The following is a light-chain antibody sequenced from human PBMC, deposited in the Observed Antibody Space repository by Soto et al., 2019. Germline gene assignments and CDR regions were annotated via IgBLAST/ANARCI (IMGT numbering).Light chain of an antibody. CDR3: QQYGRT. Sequence: EIVLTQSQRTLFLSPGERAILSCRASQSVSSSYLAWYQQKPGQAPRLLIYGASSRATGIPDRFSGSGSGTDFTLTISRLEPEDFALYYCQQYGRTFGQGTKVEIK. J-gene: IGKJ1*01. CDR2: GAS. CDR1: QSVSSSY. V-gene: IGKV3-20*01.